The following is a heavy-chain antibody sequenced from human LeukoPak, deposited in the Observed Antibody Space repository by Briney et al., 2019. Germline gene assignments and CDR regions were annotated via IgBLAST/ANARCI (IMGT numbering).Heavy chain of an antibody. CDR3: GILTLTPG. CDR2: ISSSGGST. D-gene: IGHD2-8*01. J-gene: IGHJ4*02. Sequence: GGSLRLSCSASGFTFTTYGRNWVRQAPGKGLEWVSTISSSGGSTFYAESVKGRFTISRDNNENTLYLQMHSLRVEDTAVYYCGILTLTPGWGQGTLVTVSS. CDR1: GFTFTTYG. V-gene: IGHV3-23*01.